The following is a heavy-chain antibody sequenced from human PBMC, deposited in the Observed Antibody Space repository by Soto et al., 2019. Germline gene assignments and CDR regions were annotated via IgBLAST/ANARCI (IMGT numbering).Heavy chain of an antibody. J-gene: IGHJ3*02. CDR3: AKDQERGSYPAGALDI. CDR2: ISGSGGST. D-gene: IGHD1-26*01. CDR1: GFTFSSYA. Sequence: EVQLLESGGGLVQPGGSLRLSCAASGFTFSSYAMSWVRQAPGKGLEWVSAISGSGGSTYYADSVKGRFTISRDNSKNTLYLQMNSLRAEDTAVYYCAKDQERGSYPAGALDIWGQGTMVTVSS. V-gene: IGHV3-23*01.